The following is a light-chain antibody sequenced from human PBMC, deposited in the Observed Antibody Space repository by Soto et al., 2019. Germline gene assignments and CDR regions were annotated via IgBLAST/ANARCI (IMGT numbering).Light chain of an antibody. CDR1: QSISSNY. CDR3: QQYGSWT. V-gene: IGKV3-20*01. Sequence: EIVLTQSPGTLSVSPGERATLSSRASQSISSNYLAWYQQKPGQAPSLLIYGASSRATGIPDRFSGSGSGTDFTLTISRLEPEDSAIDYCQQYGSWTFGQGTKVEIK. CDR2: GAS. J-gene: IGKJ1*01.